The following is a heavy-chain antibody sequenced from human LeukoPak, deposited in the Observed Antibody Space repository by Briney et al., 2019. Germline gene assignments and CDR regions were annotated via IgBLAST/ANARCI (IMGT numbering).Heavy chain of an antibody. D-gene: IGHD3-10*01. V-gene: IGHV4-59*01. J-gene: IGHJ4*02. Sequence: SETLSLTCTVSGGSFSSYYWTWIRQPPGKGLEWIGYIDHSGSTNYNPSLKSRDSISSDTSKNQFSLELSSVTAADTAVYYCARDLIVPVGMTGSGSYSTDYWGQGTLVTVSS. CDR1: GGSFSSYY. CDR2: IDHSGST. CDR3: ARDLIVPVGMTGSGSYSTDY.